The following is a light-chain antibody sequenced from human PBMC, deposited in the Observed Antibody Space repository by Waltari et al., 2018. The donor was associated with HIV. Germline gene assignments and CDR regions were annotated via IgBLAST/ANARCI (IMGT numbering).Light chain of an antibody. CDR3: ASNRLDYTLI. V-gene: IGLV2-14*03. CDR2: DIN. J-gene: IGLJ2*01. CDR1: STDSRFYQY. Sequence: QSALTQPASVSGFLGQSINISCTGISTDSRFYQYVSWYQQYPGNIPRLIIFDINNRPAGVSDHVSGSRSGNSASLTFTGLQSGDEAHYYCASNRLDYTLIFGGGTKLTVL.